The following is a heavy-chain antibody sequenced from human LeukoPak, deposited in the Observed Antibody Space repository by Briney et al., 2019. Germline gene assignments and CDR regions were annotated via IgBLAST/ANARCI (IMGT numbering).Heavy chain of an antibody. CDR1: GGSISSYY. J-gene: IGHJ5*02. Sequence: SETLSLTCTVSGGSISSYYWSWIRQPAGKGLEWIGRIYTSGSTNYNPSLKSRVTMSVDTSKNQFSLKLSSVTAADTAVYYCATSPVTTWWFDPWGQGTLVTVSS. V-gene: IGHV4-4*07. CDR2: IYTSGST. D-gene: IGHD4-17*01. CDR3: ATSPVTTWWFDP.